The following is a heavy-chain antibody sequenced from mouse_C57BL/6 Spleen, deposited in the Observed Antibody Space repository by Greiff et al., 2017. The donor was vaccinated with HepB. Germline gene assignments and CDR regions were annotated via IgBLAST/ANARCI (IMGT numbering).Heavy chain of an antibody. CDR2: IDPEDGDT. CDR3: TTGSSYEEAYAMDY. V-gene: IGHV14-1*01. CDR1: GFNIKDYY. J-gene: IGHJ4*01. D-gene: IGHD1-1*01. Sequence: VQLQQSGAELVRPGASVKLSCTASGFNIKDYYMHWVKQRPEQGLEWIGRIDPEDGDTEYAPKFQGKATMTADTSSNTAYLQLSSLTSEDTAVYYCTTGSSYEEAYAMDYWGQGTSVTVSS.